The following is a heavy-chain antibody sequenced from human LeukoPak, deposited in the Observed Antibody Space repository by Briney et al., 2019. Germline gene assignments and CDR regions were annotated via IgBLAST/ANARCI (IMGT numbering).Heavy chain of an antibody. CDR2: INPNSGGT. CDR3: ARSRRGGSSDLNNWFDP. D-gene: IGHD3-10*01. V-gene: IGHV1-2*02. J-gene: IGHJ5*02. Sequence: GASVKVSCKASGYTFTSYGISWVRQAPGQGLEWMGWINPNSGGTNYAQKFQGRVTMTRDTSISTAYMELSRLRSDDTAVYYCARSRRGGSSDLNNWFDPWGQGTLVTVSS. CDR1: GYTFTSYG.